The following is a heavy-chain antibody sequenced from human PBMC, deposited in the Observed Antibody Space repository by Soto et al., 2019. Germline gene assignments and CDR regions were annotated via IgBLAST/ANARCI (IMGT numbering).Heavy chain of an antibody. CDR1: GGSISSSSYY. V-gene: IGHV4-39*01. Sequence: SVTLSLTCTVSGGSISSSSYYWGWIRQPPGKGLEWIGSIYYSGSTYYNPSLKSRVTISVDTSKNQFSLKLSSVTAADTAVYYCARQESSSTSCYAYYYYDGMDVWDQETMLTVSS. CDR3: ARQESSSTSCYAYYYYDGMDV. J-gene: IGHJ6*02. D-gene: IGHD2-2*01. CDR2: IYYSGST.